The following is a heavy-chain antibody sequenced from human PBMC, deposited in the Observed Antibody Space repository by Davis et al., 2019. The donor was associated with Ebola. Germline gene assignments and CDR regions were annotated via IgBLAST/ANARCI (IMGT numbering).Heavy chain of an antibody. CDR1: GYTFTSYY. CDR3: ARDSYSSSSASRY. D-gene: IGHD6-6*01. Sequence: ASALVSCKASGYTFTSYYMHWVRQAPGQGLEWMGWINPNSGGTNYAQKLQGRVTMTTDTSTSTAYMELRSLRSDDTAVYYCARDSYSSSSASRYWGQGTLVTVSS. CDR2: INPNSGGT. J-gene: IGHJ4*02. V-gene: IGHV1-2*02.